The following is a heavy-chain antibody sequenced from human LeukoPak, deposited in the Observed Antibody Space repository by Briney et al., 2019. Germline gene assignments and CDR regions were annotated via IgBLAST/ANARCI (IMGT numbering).Heavy chain of an antibody. CDR3: ARDSDSSGWYASGY. Sequence: ASVKVSCKASGYTFTGYYMHWVRQASGQGLEWMGWINPNSGGTNYAQKFQGRVTMTRDTSISTAYMELSRLRSDDTAVYYCARDSDSSGWYASGYWGQGTLVTVSS. J-gene: IGHJ4*02. CDR2: INPNSGGT. CDR1: GYTFTGYY. V-gene: IGHV1-2*02. D-gene: IGHD6-19*01.